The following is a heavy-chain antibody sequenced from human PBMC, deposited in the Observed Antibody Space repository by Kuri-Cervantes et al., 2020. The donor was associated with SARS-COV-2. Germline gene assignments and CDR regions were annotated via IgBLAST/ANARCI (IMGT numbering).Heavy chain of an antibody. CDR1: GFTFSSYA. J-gene: IGHJ6*03. Sequence: SLKISCAASGFTFSSYAMHWVRQAPGKGLEWVSGISWNSGSIGYADSVKGRFTISRDNAKNSLYLQMNSLRAEDMALYYCASLLSGGGAHLYFFYMDAWGKGTSVTVSS. V-gene: IGHV3-9*03. CDR3: ASLLSGGGAHLYFFYMDA. D-gene: IGHD3-16*01. CDR2: ISWNSGSI.